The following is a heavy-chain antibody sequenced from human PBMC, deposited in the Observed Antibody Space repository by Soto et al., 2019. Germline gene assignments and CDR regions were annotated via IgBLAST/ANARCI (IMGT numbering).Heavy chain of an antibody. CDR2: INPNSGGT. Sequence: ASVKVSCKASGYTFTGYYMHWARQAPGQGLEWMGWINPNSGGTNYAQKFQGRVTMTRDTSISTAYMELSRLRSDDTAVYYCASGHTASRIYYYYYYGMDVWGQGTTVTVSS. J-gene: IGHJ6*02. V-gene: IGHV1-2*02. D-gene: IGHD2-15*01. CDR1: GYTFTGYY. CDR3: ASGHTASRIYYYYYYGMDV.